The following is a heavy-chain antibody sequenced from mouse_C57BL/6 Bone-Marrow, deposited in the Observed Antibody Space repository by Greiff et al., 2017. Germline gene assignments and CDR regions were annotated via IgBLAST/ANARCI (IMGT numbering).Heavy chain of an antibody. V-gene: IGHV1-85*01. CDR3: ARDYGSSYWYFDV. D-gene: IGHD1-1*01. CDR2: IYPRDGST. CDR1: GYTFTSYD. J-gene: IGHJ1*03. Sequence: VQLQQPGAELVKPGASVKLSCKASGYTFTSYDINWVKQRPGQGLEWIGWIYPRDGSTKYNEKFKGKATLTVDTSSSTAYMELHSLTSEDSAVYFCARDYGSSYWYFDVWGTGTTVTGSS.